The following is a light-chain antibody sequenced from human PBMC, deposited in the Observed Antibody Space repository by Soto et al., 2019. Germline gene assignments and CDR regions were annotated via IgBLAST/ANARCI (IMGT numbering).Light chain of an antibody. V-gene: IGKV1-27*01. CDR3: QKYDRDPLT. Sequence: DIQMTQSPSSLSASIGDRVTITCRASQGIVNYLAWYQQRPGKVPRLLIYGASTLQSGVPSRFSGSGSGTDFTLTNSSLQPEDVATYYCQKYDRDPLTFGQGTKVEIK. CDR2: GAS. J-gene: IGKJ1*01. CDR1: QGIVNY.